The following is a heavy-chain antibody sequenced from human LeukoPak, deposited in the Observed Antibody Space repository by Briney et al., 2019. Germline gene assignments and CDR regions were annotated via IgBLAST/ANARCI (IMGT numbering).Heavy chain of an antibody. CDR3: ARKLERLPAFDI. Sequence: SETLSLTCTVSGGSISSSSYYWGWIRQPPGKGLEWIGSIYYSGSTYYNPSLKSRVTISVDTSKNQFSLKLSSVTAADTAVYYCARKLERLPAFDIWGQGTMVTVSS. CDR2: IYYSGST. D-gene: IGHD1-1*01. CDR1: GGSISSSSYY. J-gene: IGHJ3*02. V-gene: IGHV4-39*01.